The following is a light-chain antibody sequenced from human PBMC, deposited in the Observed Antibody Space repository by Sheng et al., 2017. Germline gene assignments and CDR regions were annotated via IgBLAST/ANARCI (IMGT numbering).Light chain of an antibody. J-gene: IGKJ5*01. CDR2: LGS. Sequence: DIVITQSPLSLPVTPGEPASISCRSSQSLLESNGHNYLDWYLQKPGQSPQLLIYLGSYRASGVPDRFSGSGTGTDFTLHISRVEAEDIGVYYCMVAHHTSAFGQGTRLETK. CDR1: QSLLESNGHNY. V-gene: IGKV2-28*01. CDR3: MVAHHTSA.